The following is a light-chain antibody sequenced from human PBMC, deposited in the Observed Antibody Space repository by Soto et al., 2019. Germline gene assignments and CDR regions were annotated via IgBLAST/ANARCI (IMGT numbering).Light chain of an antibody. CDR2: DAS. V-gene: IGKV1-27*01. Sequence: EIQMTQSPSSLSASAGDRVTITCRASQGISDHLGWYQHKPGKVPKLLIYDASTLQSAFPARFSGGGSGTDFTLTISSLQPEYVATYYCQMYYRAPWTFGQVTRVEIK. CDR1: QGISDH. CDR3: QMYYRAPWT. J-gene: IGKJ1*01.